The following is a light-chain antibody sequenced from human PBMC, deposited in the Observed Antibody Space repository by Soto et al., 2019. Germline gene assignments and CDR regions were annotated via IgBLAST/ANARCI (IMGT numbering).Light chain of an antibody. CDR2: DAS. J-gene: IGKJ2*01. Sequence: DIQMTQSPSSLSASVGDRVTITCQASQGIRNYLNWYQQKPGSPPQLLIFDASNLDTGVPSRFRGSGSGTDFTFSISDLKHEDLATDYCLQYESLPYSFGQGTSLDI. CDR1: QGIRNY. V-gene: IGKV1-33*01. CDR3: LQYESLPYS.